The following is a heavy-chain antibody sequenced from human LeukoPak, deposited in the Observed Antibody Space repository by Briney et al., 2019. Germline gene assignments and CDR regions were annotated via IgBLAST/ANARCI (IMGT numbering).Heavy chain of an antibody. J-gene: IGHJ3*02. V-gene: IGHV4-59*12. D-gene: IGHD5-12*01. CDR1: GGSISGYY. CDR3: ARDTVATILGAFDI. Sequence: KPSETLSLTCTVSGGSISGYYGSWIRQPPGKGLEWIGFIYDSGSTNYNPSLKSRVTITVDTSKNKFSLKLSSVTAADTAVYYWARDTVATILGAFDIWGQGTMVTVSS. CDR2: IYDSGST.